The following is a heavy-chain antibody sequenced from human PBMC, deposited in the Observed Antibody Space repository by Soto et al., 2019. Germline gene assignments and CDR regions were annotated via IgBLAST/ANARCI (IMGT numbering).Heavy chain of an antibody. CDR3: SRQQYCGSSTCYDSLYYQYMDV. D-gene: IGHD2-2*01. CDR1: GDSIRSAHYF. CDR2: SYHSGAT. Sequence: SETLSLTCSVFGDSIRSAHYFWGWVRQPPGKGLEWIGSSYHSGATFYDPYLRSRVTVSVDTTNNQFSLRLSSVTAADTAVYFCSRQQYCGSSTCYDSLYYQYMDVWGKGTMVTVSS. J-gene: IGHJ6*03. V-gene: IGHV4-39*01.